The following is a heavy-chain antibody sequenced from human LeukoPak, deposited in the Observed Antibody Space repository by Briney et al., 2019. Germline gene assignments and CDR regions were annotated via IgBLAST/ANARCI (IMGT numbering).Heavy chain of an antibody. CDR1: GYTFTGYY. D-gene: IGHD6-13*01. J-gene: IGHJ4*02. V-gene: IGHV1-2*02. Sequence: ASVKVSCKASGYTFTGYYMHWVRQAPGQGLGWMGWINPNSGGTNYAQKFQGRVTMTRDTSISTAYMELSRLRSDDTAVYYCAIIAAAGPYYFDYWGQGTLVTVSS. CDR2: INPNSGGT. CDR3: AIIAAAGPYYFDY.